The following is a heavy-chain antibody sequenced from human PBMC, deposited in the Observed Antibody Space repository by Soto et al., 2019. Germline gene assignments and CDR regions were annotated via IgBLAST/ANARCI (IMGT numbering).Heavy chain of an antibody. CDR1: GFTFSSYA. J-gene: IGHJ4*02. CDR2: ISGSGGST. Sequence: EVQLLESGGGLVQPGGSLRLSCAASGFTFSSYAMSWVRQAPGKGLEWVSAISGSGGSTYYADSVKGRFTISRDNSKNTLYRQMNSLRAEDTAVYYCAKGGAPFSAYFDYWGQGTLVTVSS. CDR3: AKGGAPFSAYFDY. V-gene: IGHV3-23*01.